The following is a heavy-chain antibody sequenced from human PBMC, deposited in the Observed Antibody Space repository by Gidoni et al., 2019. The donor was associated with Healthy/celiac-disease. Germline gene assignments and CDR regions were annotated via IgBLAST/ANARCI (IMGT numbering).Heavy chain of an antibody. CDR2: ISYDVSNK. D-gene: IGHD5-12*01. V-gene: IGHV3-30*04. CDR1: GFTFRSYS. Sequence: QVQLVESGGGGVQPGRSLRLSWAASGFTFRSYSMHWVRQAPGKGLGWVAVISYDVSNKYYADSVKGLFTISRDNSKNTLYLQMNSLRAEDTAVYYCARDRGDGYPPDAFDIWGQGTMVTVSS. J-gene: IGHJ3*02. CDR3: ARDRGDGYPPDAFDI.